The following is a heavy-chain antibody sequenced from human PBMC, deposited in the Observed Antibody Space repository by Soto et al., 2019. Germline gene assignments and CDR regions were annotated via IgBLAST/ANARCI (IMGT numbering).Heavy chain of an antibody. CDR2: ITGSGITT. V-gene: IGHV3-23*01. CDR3: AKAVSESIRYFDY. J-gene: IGHJ4*02. Sequence: GGSLRLSCAASEFTFSYYAMTWVRQAPGKGLEWVSLITGSGITTYYADSVKGRFTIARDNSKNTLYLEMNSLRAGDTAIYYCAKAVSESIRYFDYWGQGTLVTVSS. D-gene: IGHD1-26*01. CDR1: EFTFSYYA.